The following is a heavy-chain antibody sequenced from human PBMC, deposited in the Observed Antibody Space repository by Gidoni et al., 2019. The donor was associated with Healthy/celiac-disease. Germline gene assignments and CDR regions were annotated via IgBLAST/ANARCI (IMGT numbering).Heavy chain of an antibody. D-gene: IGHD3-22*01. Sequence: QVQLQESGPGLVKPSETLSLTCTVSGGSISSYYWSWIRQPPGKGLEWIGYIYYSGSTNYNPSLKSRVTISVDTSKNQFSLKLSSVTAADTAVYYCASFSAAYYYGSSGYSFDYWGQGTLDTVSS. CDR2: IYYSGST. J-gene: IGHJ4*02. CDR3: ASFSAAYYYGSSGYSFDY. V-gene: IGHV4-59*01. CDR1: GGSISSYY.